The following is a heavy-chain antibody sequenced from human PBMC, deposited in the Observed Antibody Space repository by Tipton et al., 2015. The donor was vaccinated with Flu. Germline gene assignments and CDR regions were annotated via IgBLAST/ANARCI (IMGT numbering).Heavy chain of an antibody. Sequence: SLRLSCAASGFTFDDYGMTWVRQAPGKGLEWVSGINWNGEVIGYADSVKGRFTISRDIAKKSLYLQMDSLRAEDTALYHCVRHIQLSYYYMDVWGRGTTVTVSS. CDR2: INWNGEVI. V-gene: IGHV3-20*01. J-gene: IGHJ6*03. CDR3: VRHIQLSYYYMDV. CDR1: GFTFDDYG. D-gene: IGHD5-18*01.